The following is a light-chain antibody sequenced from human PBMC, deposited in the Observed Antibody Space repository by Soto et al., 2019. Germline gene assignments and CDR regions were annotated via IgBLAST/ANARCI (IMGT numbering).Light chain of an antibody. CDR1: SSDVGSYDL. V-gene: IGLV2-23*02. Sequence: QSALTQPASVSGSPEQSITISCTGTSSDVGSYDLVSWYQQHPGKAPRLIIYEVTKRPSGVSNRFSGSKSGSTASLTFSGLQAEDEADYFCCSYAGVSTFVFGTGTKVTVL. CDR2: EVT. CDR3: CSYAGVSTFV. J-gene: IGLJ1*01.